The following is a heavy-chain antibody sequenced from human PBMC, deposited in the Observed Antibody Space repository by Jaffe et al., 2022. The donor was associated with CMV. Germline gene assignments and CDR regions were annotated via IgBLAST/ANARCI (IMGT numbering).Heavy chain of an antibody. Sequence: EVQLVESGGGLVQPGGSLRLSCAASGFTFSSYAMSWVRQAPGKGLEWVSAISGSGGSTYYADSVKGRFTISRDNSKNTLYLQMNSLRAEDTAVYYCAKDSDFWSGRNYYYYMDVWGKGTTVTVSS. V-gene: IGHV3-23*04. CDR3: AKDSDFWSGRNYYYYMDV. CDR1: GFTFSSYA. CDR2: ISGSGGST. J-gene: IGHJ6*03. D-gene: IGHD3-3*01.